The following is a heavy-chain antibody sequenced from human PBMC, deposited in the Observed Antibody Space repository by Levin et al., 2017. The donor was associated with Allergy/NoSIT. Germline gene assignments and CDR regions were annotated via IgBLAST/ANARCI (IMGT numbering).Heavy chain of an antibody. J-gene: IGHJ5*02. V-gene: IGHV4-39*07. CDR3: ARGRGGQWLNNWFDP. CDR2: IYYRGST. D-gene: IGHD6-19*01. CDR1: GGSISSSRDY. Sequence: SETLSLTCTVSGGSISSSRDYWGWIRQPPGKGLEWIGTIYYRGSTYYNPSLKSRVTISVDTSKNQFSLKLSSLTAADTAVYYCARGRGGQWLNNWFDPWGQGTLVTVSS.